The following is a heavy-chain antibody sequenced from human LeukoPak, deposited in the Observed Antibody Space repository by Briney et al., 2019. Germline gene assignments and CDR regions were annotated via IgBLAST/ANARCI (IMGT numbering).Heavy chain of an antibody. CDR2: ISSRSSSI. CDR3: ARGDYGDRDLDY. V-gene: IGHV3-48*02. CDR1: GFTFSNAY. J-gene: IGHJ4*02. Sequence: PGGSLRLSCAASGFTFSNAYMNWVRQAPGKGLEWVSYISSRSSSIYYADSVKGRFTLSRDNAKNSLYLQMNSLRDEDTAVYYCARGDYGDRDLDYWGQGTLVTVSS. D-gene: IGHD4-17*01.